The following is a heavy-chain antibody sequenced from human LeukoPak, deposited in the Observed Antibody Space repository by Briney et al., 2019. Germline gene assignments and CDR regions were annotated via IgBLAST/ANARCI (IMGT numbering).Heavy chain of an antibody. Sequence: GGSLRLSCAASGFTVSSNYMNWVRQAPGKGLEWISLIYSGGNTYYADSVKGRFTISRDNSKNTLYLQMNSLRAEDTAVYYCAREVRIDYGMDVWGQGTTVTVSA. CDR3: AREVRIDYGMDV. V-gene: IGHV3-53*01. CDR2: IYSGGNT. J-gene: IGHJ6*01. CDR1: GFTVSSNY.